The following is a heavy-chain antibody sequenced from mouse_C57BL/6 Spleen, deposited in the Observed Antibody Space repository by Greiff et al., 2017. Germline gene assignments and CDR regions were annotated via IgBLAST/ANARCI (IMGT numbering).Heavy chain of an antibody. CDR1: GYTFTSYW. Sequence: VQLQQPGAELVMPGASVKLSCKASGYTFTSYWMHWVKQRPGQGLEWIGEIDPSDSYTNYNQKFKGKSTLTVDKSSSTAYMQLSSLTSEDSAVDYCARTSDYFGSSDGFAYWGQGTLVTVSA. CDR3: ARTSDYFGSSDGFAY. V-gene: IGHV1-69*01. J-gene: IGHJ3*01. CDR2: IDPSDSYT. D-gene: IGHD1-1*01.